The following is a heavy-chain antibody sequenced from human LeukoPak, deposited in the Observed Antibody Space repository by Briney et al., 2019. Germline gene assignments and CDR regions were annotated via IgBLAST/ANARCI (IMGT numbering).Heavy chain of an antibody. CDR2: ISAYNGNT. D-gene: IGHD3-22*01. CDR3: AREGYDSSGYYYYMDV. Sequence: ASVKVSCKASGYTFTSYGISWVRQAPGQGLEWMGWISAYNGNTNYAQKFQGRVTITADESTSTAYMELSSLRSEDTAVYYCAREGYDSSGYYYYMDVWGKGTTATISS. J-gene: IGHJ6*03. V-gene: IGHV1-18*01. CDR1: GYTFTSYG.